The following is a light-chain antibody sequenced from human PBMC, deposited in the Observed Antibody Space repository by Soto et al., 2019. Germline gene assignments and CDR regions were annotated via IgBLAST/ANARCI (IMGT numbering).Light chain of an antibody. Sequence: DIQVTQSPSTLSASVGDRVTITCRASQNIGNWLAWYQQKPGKAPKVLIYDASTLESGVPSRFSGSRSGTEFTLTINSLQPDDFATYYCQQHNTYSRTFGQGTKLEIK. V-gene: IGKV1-5*01. J-gene: IGKJ2*01. CDR1: QNIGNW. CDR3: QQHNTYSRT. CDR2: DAS.